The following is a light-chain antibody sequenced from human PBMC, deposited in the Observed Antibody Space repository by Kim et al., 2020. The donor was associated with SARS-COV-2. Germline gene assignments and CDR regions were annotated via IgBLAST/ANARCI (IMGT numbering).Light chain of an antibody. CDR2: YDT. V-gene: IGLV3-21*04. CDR1: DIGTKS. J-gene: IGLJ3*02. Sequence: SYELTQPPSVSGAPGKTATITCGGDDIGTKSVHWYQQKPGQAPVLVIYYDTDRPSGIPERFSASNSGNTATLTVSRVEAGDEADYYCQVWDSGSDHWVFGGGTQLTVL. CDR3: QVWDSGSDHWV.